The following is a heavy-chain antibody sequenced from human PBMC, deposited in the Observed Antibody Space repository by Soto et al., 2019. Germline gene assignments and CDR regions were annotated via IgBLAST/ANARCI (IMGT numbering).Heavy chain of an antibody. V-gene: IGHV4-59*01. CDR2: IYYSGST. CDR3: ARASPGVLWFGESTYYFDY. Sequence: SETLSLTCTVSGGSISSYYWSWIRQPPGKGLEWIGYIYYSGSTNYNPSLKSRVTISVDTSKNQFSLKLSSVTAADTAVYYCARASPGVLWFGESTYYFDYWGQGTLVTVSS. CDR1: GGSISSYY. J-gene: IGHJ4*02. D-gene: IGHD3-10*01.